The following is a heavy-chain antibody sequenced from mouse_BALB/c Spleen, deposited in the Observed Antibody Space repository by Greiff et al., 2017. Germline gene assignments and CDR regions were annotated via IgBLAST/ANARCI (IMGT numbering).Heavy chain of an antibody. CDR3: ARDLSYIDV. D-gene: IGHD2-3*01. Sequence: EVQLVESGPGLVKPSQSLSLTCSVTGYSITSGYYWNWIRQFPGNKLEWMGYISYDGSNNYNPSLKNRISITRDPSKNQFFLKLNSVTTEDTATYDCARDLSYIDVWGAGTTVTVSS. CDR1: GYSITSGYY. J-gene: IGHJ1*01. V-gene: IGHV3-6*02. CDR2: ISYDGSN.